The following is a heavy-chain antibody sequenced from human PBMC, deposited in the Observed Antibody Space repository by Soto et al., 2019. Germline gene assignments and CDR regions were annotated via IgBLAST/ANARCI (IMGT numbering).Heavy chain of an antibody. CDR3: ARQAARNYIDS. V-gene: IGHV3-23*01. D-gene: IGHD6-6*01. CDR2: TSGSGAGT. CDR1: GFSFSSYA. J-gene: IGHJ4*02. Sequence: EVQLLESGGGLVQPGGSLRLSCAASGFSFSSYAMSWVRQAPGKGLEWVASTSGSGAGTYYADSVKGRFSISRDNSKNSLYLQMHSLRADDTAVYYCARQAARNYIDSWGQGDVVTVSS.